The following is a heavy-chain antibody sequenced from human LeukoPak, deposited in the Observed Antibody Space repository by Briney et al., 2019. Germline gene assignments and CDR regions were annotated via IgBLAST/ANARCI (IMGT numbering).Heavy chain of an antibody. CDR2: ISSSSSYI. CDR1: GFTFSSYS. V-gene: IGHV3-21*01. CDR3: ARDGTAPGLYFDL. J-gene: IGHJ4*01. D-gene: IGHD6-13*01. Sequence: PGGSLRLSCAASGFTFSSYSMNWVRQAPGKGLEWVSSISSSSSYIYYADSVKGRFTISRDNPKNSLYLQMSSLRAEDTAVYYCARDGTAPGLYFDLWGQGTLVTVSS.